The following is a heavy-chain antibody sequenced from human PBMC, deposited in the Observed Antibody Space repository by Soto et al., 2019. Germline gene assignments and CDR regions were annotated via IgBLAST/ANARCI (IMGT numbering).Heavy chain of an antibody. CDR2: TRPNNGNT. CDR1: GYTFSIYG. V-gene: IGHV1-18*01. CDR3: VRDLDGSGSYYTDY. Sequence: ASVKVSCKASGYTFSIYGISWVRQAPGQGLEWMGWTRPNNGNTKYAQNLQGRVTMTTDTSTSTAYMELRSLRPDDTAVYYCVRDLDGSGSYYTDYWGQGTLVTVSS. D-gene: IGHD3-10*01. J-gene: IGHJ4*02.